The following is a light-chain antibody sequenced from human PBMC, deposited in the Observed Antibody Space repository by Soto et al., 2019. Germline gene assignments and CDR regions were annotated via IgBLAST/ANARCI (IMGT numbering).Light chain of an antibody. V-gene: IGKV3-20*01. CDR2: GAS. CDR1: QSVSSSY. Sequence: EIVLTQSPGTLSLSPGERATLSCRASQSVSSSYLAWCQQKPGQAPRLLIYGASSRATGIPDRFSGSGSGTDFTLTISRLEPEDFAVYYCQQYGSSPLWAFGQGTKVEIK. CDR3: QQYGSSPLWA. J-gene: IGKJ1*01.